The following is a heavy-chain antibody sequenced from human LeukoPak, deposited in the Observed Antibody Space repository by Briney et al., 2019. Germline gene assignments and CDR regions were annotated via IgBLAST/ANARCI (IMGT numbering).Heavy chain of an antibody. CDR3: VRGLDSSSYVDS. Sequence: LRLSCAASGFTFSSYSMNWVRQPPGKGLEWIGYIYYSGSTYYSPSLKSRLIMSVDTSKNQFSLKLSFVTAADTALYYCVRGLDSSSYVDSWGQGTLVTVSS. J-gene: IGHJ4*02. D-gene: IGHD6-13*01. V-gene: IGHV4-30-4*08. CDR2: IYYSGST. CDR1: GFTFSSYS.